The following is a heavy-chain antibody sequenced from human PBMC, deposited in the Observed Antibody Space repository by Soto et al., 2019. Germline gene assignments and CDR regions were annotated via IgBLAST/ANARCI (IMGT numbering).Heavy chain of an antibody. Sequence: GASVKVSCKASGYTFTGYYMHWVRQAPGQGLEWMGWINPNSGGTNYAQKFQGWVTMTRDTSISTAYMELSRLRSDDTAVYYCARDHWGYYYDSSGYYYDYWSQGTLVTVSS. CDR2: INPNSGGT. V-gene: IGHV1-2*04. CDR3: ARDHWGYYYDSSGYYYDY. J-gene: IGHJ4*02. D-gene: IGHD3-22*01. CDR1: GYTFTGYY.